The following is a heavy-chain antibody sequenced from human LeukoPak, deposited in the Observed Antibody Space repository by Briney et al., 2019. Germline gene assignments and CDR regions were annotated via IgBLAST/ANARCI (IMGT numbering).Heavy chain of an antibody. CDR2: ISSSSSYI. Sequence: GGSLRLSCAASGFTFSNYAMHWARQAPGKGLEWVSSISSSSSYIYYADSVKGRFTISRDNAKNSLYLQMNSLRAEDTAVYYCARAGREVPAATYWGQGTLVTVSS. D-gene: IGHD2-2*01. J-gene: IGHJ4*02. CDR1: GFTFSNYA. CDR3: ARAGREVPAATY. V-gene: IGHV3-21*01.